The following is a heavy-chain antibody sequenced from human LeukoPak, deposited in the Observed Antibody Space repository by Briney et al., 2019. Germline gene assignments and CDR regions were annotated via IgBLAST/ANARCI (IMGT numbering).Heavy chain of an antibody. CDR3: AKMGSRDYYSDYYFDY. J-gene: IGHJ4*02. V-gene: IGHV1-46*01. CDR2: INPSGGST. CDR1: GYTFTSYY. D-gene: IGHD2-21*02. Sequence: ASVKVSCKASGYTFTSYYMHWVRQAPGQGLEWMGIINPSGGSTSYAQKFQGRVTMTRDTSTSTVYMELSSLRSEDTAVYYCAKMGSRDYYSDYYFDYWGQGTLVTVSS.